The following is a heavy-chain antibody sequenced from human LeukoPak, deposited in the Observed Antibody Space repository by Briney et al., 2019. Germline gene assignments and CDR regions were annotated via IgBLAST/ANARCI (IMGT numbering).Heavy chain of an antibody. CDR2: ISSSGSTI. D-gene: IGHD5-18*01. J-gene: IGHJ4*02. V-gene: IGHV3-48*02. CDR1: GFTFSSYS. Sequence: PGGSLRLSCAASGFTFSSYSMNWVRQAPGKGLEWVSYISSSGSTIYYADSVKGRFTISRDNAKNSLYLQMNSLRDEDTAVYYCARVRGYSYGGCEYDYWGQGTLVTVSS. CDR3: ARVRGYSYGGCEYDY.